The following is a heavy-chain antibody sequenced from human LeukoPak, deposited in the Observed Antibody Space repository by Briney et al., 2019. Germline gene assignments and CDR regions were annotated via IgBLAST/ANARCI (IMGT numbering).Heavy chain of an antibody. J-gene: IGHJ4*02. D-gene: IGHD1-26*01. V-gene: IGHV4-34*01. CDR3: ARGRGGSHDFDY. Sequence: SETLSLTCAVYGGSFSGYYWSWIRQPPGKGLEWIGEINHSGSTNYNPSLKSRVTISVDTSKNQFSLKLSSVTAADTAVYYCARGRGGSHDFDYWGQGTLVTVSS. CDR1: GGSFSGYY. CDR2: INHSGST.